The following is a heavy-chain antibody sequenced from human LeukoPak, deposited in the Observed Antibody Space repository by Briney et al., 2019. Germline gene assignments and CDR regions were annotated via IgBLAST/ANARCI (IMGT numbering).Heavy chain of an antibody. CDR3: TRIAGSGSVD. J-gene: IGHJ4*02. CDR2: INSDASTT. V-gene: IGHV3-74*01. CDR1: GFTFSSYW. Sequence: GGSLRLSCAASGFTFSSYWMHWVRQAPGKGLVWVSRINSDASTTSYADSVKGRFTISRDNAKNTLHLQMNSLRAVDTAVYYCTRIAGSGSVDWGQGTLVTVSS. D-gene: IGHD1-26*01.